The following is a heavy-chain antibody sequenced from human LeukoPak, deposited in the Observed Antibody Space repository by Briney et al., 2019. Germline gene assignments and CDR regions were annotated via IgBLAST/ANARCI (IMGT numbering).Heavy chain of an antibody. J-gene: IGHJ4*02. Sequence: GGSLRLSCAASGFTFSSYGMSWIRQAPGKGLEWVSAISGSGGSTYYAASVKGRFTISRDNSKNTLYLQMNSLRAEDTAVYYCAKEKRITMIVVVISPFDYWGQGTLVTVSS. CDR3: AKEKRITMIVVVISPFDY. CDR1: GFTFSSYG. CDR2: ISGSGGST. V-gene: IGHV3-23*01. D-gene: IGHD3-22*01.